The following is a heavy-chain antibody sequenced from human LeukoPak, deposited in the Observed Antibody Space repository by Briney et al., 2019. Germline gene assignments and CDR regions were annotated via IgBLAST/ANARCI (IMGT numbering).Heavy chain of an antibody. Sequence: GGSLRLSCAASGFTFSSYGMHWVRQAPGKGLEWVSVIYSGGSTYYADSVKGRFTISRDNSKNTLYLQMNSLRAEDTAVYYCARGYYDSNAQLFDYWGQGTLVTVSS. CDR1: GFTFSSYG. CDR3: ARGYYDSNAQLFDY. V-gene: IGHV3-66*01. D-gene: IGHD3-22*01. CDR2: IYSGGST. J-gene: IGHJ4*02.